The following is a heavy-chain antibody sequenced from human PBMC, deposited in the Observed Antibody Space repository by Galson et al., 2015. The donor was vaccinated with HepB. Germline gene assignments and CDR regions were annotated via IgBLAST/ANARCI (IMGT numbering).Heavy chain of an antibody. Sequence: SLRLSCAASGFTFNNFAMHWVRQAPGKGLEWVAFISYDGSNKFYADSVKGRFTISRDNSKNTLYLQMSTLRAEDTAVYFCARDPGDGNYYYFYGLDVWGQGTSATVSS. CDR1: GFTFNNFA. D-gene: IGHD3-10*01. CDR3: ARDPGDGNYYYFYGLDV. CDR2: ISYDGSNK. J-gene: IGHJ6*02. V-gene: IGHV3-30-3*01.